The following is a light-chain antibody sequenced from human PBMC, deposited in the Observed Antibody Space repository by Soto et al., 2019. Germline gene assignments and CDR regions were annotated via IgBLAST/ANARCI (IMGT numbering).Light chain of an antibody. CDR1: SRDVGGYDY. CDR2: EVT. Sequence: QSVLTQPASVSGSPGQSITISCTGTSRDVGGYDYVSWYQQRPDKAPKLIIFEVTSRPSGVSSRFSASKSGYTASLTISGLQPDDEGHYYCSSYSGSSSLVVFGGGTKVTVL. CDR3: SSYSGSSSLVV. J-gene: IGLJ2*01. V-gene: IGLV2-14*01.